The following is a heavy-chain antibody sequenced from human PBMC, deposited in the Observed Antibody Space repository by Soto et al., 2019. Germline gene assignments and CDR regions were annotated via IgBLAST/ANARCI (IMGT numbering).Heavy chain of an antibody. D-gene: IGHD2-21*01. J-gene: IGHJ6*02. V-gene: IGHV3-74*01. Sequence: PGGSLRLSCAASGFTFDTYWMNWVRQAPGKGPEWFSGINSDGTISSYADSVKGRFTISRDNARNTLSLQMNSLRADDTAVYYCARLSGDHSAFFSCGMDAWGQGTTVTVSS. CDR2: INSDGTIS. CDR3: ARLSGDHSAFFSCGMDA. CDR1: GFTFDTYW.